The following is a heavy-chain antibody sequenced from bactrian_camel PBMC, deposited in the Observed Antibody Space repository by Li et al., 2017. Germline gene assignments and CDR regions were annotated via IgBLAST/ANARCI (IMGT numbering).Heavy chain of an antibody. CDR1: GYPYSSNY. J-gene: IGHJ4*01. CDR2: IYTAGGFT. CDR3: AANYGSPYY. V-gene: IGHV3S28*01. Sequence: QLVESGGGSVQAGGSLRLSCAASGYPYSSNYMGWFRQAPGKEREGVAAIYTAGGFTYYADSVKGRFTISRDNAKNTLYLQMSSLKTEDTAVYYCAANYGSPYYWGQGTQVTVS. D-gene: IGHD6*01.